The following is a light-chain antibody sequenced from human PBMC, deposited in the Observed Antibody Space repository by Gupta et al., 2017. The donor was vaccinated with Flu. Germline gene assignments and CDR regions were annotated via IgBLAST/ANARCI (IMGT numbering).Light chain of an antibody. CDR1: TSNIGSNP. Sequence: STSNIGSNPVNWFQQLPGAAPRLLIYNHDQRPSGVPDRFSGSTSGTSASLAIRELQSNDEADYYCAVWDDSLKARVFGGGTKLTVL. CDR2: NHD. J-gene: IGLJ2*01. V-gene: IGLV1-44*01. CDR3: AVWDDSLKARV.